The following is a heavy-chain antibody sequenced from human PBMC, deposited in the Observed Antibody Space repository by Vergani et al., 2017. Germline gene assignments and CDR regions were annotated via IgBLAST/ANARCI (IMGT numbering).Heavy chain of an antibody. V-gene: IGHV3-11*04. Sequence: LEESGGGSVKPGGSLRLSCAASGFKFSDHYMSWIRQAPGKGLEWVSHIRTVASTVSYTDSVTGRFTVSRDNDNNTLTLYRTTLRVVYTAVYYCAQNPGISKTRHYYAMDVWGQGTTVIVSS. CDR1: GFKFSDHY. CDR3: AQNPGISKTRHYYAMDV. CDR2: IRTVASTV. D-gene: IGHD6-13*01. J-gene: IGHJ6*02.